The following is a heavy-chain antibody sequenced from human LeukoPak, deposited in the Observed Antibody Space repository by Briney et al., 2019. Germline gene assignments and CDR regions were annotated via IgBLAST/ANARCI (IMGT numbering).Heavy chain of an antibody. Sequence: PGGSLRLSCAASGFTVSSNYMSWVRQAPGKGLEWVSVIYSGGSTYYADSVKGRFTISRDNSKNTLYLQMNSLRAEDTAVYYCARDYYGDYSLDYWGQGTLVTVSS. CDR3: ARDYYGDYSLDY. D-gene: IGHD4-17*01. V-gene: IGHV3-66*02. CDR2: IYSGGST. CDR1: GFTVSSNY. J-gene: IGHJ4*02.